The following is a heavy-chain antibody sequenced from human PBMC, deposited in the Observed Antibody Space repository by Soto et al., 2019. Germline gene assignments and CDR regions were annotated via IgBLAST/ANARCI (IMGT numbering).Heavy chain of an antibody. Sequence: ASVKVSCKTSGGTFSSYAISWVRQAPGQGLEWMGGIIPIFGTANYAQKFQGRVTITADESTSTAYMELSSLRSEDTAVYYCASGVDTDMDPDWGQGTLVTGSA. CDR2: IIPIFGTA. D-gene: IGHD5-18*01. V-gene: IGHV1-69*13. CDR1: GGTFSSYA. CDR3: ASGVDTDMDPD. J-gene: IGHJ4*02.